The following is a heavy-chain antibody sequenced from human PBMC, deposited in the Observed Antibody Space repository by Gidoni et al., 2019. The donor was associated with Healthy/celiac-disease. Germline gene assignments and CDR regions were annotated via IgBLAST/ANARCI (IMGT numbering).Heavy chain of an antibody. CDR2: ISGSGAST. D-gene: IGHD2-21*01. CDR1: GFTFSSYA. CDR3: AKEGASYCGGDCYFPDAFDI. V-gene: IGHV3-23*01. J-gene: IGHJ3*02. Sequence: EVQLLESGGGLVQPGGSLRLSCAASGFTFSSYAMSWVRQAPGKGLEWVSAISGSGASTYYADSVKGRFSISRDNSKNTLYLQMNSLRAEDTAVYYCAKEGASYCGGDCYFPDAFDIWGQGTMVTVSS.